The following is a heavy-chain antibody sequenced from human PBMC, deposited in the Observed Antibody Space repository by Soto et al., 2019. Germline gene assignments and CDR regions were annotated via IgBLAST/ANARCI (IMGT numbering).Heavy chain of an antibody. J-gene: IGHJ5*02. CDR3: AHIPDYYDIPNWFDP. CDR2: INPNSGGT. D-gene: IGHD3-22*01. Sequence: GASVKVSCKASGYTFTGYYMHWVRQAPGQGLEWMGWINPNSGGTNYAQKFQGWVTMTRDTSISTAYMELSRLRSDDTATYYCAHIPDYYDIPNWFDPWGQGTLVTVSS. CDR1: GYTFTGYY. V-gene: IGHV1-2*04.